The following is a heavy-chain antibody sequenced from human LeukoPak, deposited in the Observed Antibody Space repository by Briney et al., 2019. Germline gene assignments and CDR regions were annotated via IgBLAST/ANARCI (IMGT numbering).Heavy chain of an antibody. CDR1: GYSISSGYY. D-gene: IGHD1-26*01. CDR3: AALVGATYGAY. Sequence: PSETLSLTCTVSGYSISSGYYWGWIRQPPGKGLEWIGSIYHSGSTHYNPSLKSRVTISVDTSKNQFSLKLSSVTAADTAVYYCAALVGATYGAYWGQGTQVTVSS. CDR2: IYHSGST. J-gene: IGHJ4*02. V-gene: IGHV4-38-2*02.